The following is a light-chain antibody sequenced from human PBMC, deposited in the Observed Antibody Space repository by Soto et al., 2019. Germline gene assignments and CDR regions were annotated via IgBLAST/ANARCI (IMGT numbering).Light chain of an antibody. J-gene: IGKJ1*01. CDR2: DAS. CDR3: KQSYSTPRT. V-gene: IGKV1-39*01. Sequence: DIQMTQSPSSLSASVGDRVTITCRASQRISTYLNWYQQKPGKAPKFLIYDASNLQSGVQSRFSGGGSGTDFTLTIRSLQPEDFATYYCKQSYSTPRTFGQGTKVDIK. CDR1: QRISTY.